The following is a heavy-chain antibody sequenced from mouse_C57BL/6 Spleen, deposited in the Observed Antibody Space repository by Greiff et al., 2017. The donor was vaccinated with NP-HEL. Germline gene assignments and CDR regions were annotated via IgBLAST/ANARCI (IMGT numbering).Heavy chain of an antibody. CDR1: GYTFTSYW. J-gene: IGHJ2*01. D-gene: IGHD1-1*01. V-gene: IGHV1-61*01. Sequence: QVQLQQPGAELVRPGSSVKLSCKASGYTFTSYWMDRVKQRPGQGLEWIGNIYPSDSETHYNQKFKDKATLTVDKSSSTAYMQLSSLTSEDSAVYYCARIITTVVAKKGYFDYWGQGTTLTVSS. CDR2: IYPSDSET. CDR3: ARIITTVVAKKGYFDY.